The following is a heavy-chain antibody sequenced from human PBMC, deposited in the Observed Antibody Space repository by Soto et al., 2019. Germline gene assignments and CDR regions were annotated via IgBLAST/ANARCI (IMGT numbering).Heavy chain of an antibody. J-gene: IGHJ6*02. CDR3: ARDASGTSRASLALWYYYGMDV. Sequence: GESLKISCKGSGYSFTSYWIGWVRQMPGKGLEWMGIIYPGDSDTRYSPSFQGQVTISADKSISTAYLQWSSLKASDTAMYYCARDASGTSRASLALWYYYGMDVWGQGTTVTVSS. D-gene: IGHD2-2*01. CDR2: IYPGDSDT. V-gene: IGHV5-51*01. CDR1: GYSFTSYW.